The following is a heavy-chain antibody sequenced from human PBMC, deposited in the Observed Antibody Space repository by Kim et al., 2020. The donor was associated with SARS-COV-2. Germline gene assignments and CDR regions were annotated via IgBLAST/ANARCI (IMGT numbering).Heavy chain of an antibody. CDR2: VTPIFGKA. D-gene: IGHD3-22*01. CDR3: ARQSRPFYDNSGYLGLSGFDI. V-gene: IGHV1-69*13. Sequence: SVKVSCKASGDTFSTYPISWVRQAPGQGLEWVGGVTPIFGKANYAQKFKGRVTITADESTTTAYMEMISLTSDDTAVYYCARQSRPFYDNSGYLGLSGFDIWGQGTKVTVSS. J-gene: IGHJ3*02. CDR1: GDTFSTYP.